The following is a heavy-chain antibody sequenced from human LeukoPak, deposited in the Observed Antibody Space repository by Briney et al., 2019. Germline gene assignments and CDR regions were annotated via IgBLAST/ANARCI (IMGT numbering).Heavy chain of an antibody. CDR2: IYYSGST. J-gene: IGHJ6*03. CDR1: GGSISSYY. CDR3: ARADYYDSSGYSTYYYMDV. Sequence: SETLSLTCTVSGGSISSYYWSWIRQPPGKGLEWIGYIYYSGSTNYNPSLKSRVTISVDTSKNQFSLKLSSVTAADTAVYYCARADYYDSSGYSTYYYMDVWGKGTTVTVSS. V-gene: IGHV4-59*01. D-gene: IGHD3-22*01.